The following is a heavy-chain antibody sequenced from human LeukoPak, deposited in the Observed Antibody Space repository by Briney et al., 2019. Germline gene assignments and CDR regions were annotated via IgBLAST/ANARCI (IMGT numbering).Heavy chain of an antibody. CDR1: GYTFTSYY. V-gene: IGHV1-46*01. CDR2: INPSGGST. Sequence: ASVKVSCKASGYTFTSYYMHWVRQAPGQGLEWMGIINPSGGSTSYAQKFQGRVTMTRDMSTSTVYMELSSLRSEDTAVYYCAREIVLLPAAVNWLDPWGQGTLVTVSS. CDR3: AREIVLLPAAVNWLDP. J-gene: IGHJ5*02. D-gene: IGHD2-2*01.